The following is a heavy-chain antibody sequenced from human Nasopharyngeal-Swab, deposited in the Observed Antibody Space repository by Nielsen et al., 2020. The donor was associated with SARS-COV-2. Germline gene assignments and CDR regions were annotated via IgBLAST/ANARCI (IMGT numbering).Heavy chain of an antibody. J-gene: IGHJ4*02. V-gene: IGHV5-10-1*01. Sequence: GESLKISCKGSGYSFTSYWINWVRQMPGTGLEWMGRIDRSDSYTNYSPSFQGHVSISTDKSINTAYLQWSSLKAPDTAMYYCSRPLRYGGNSDFDYWGQGTLVTVSS. D-gene: IGHD4-23*01. CDR1: GYSFTSYW. CDR2: IDRSDSYT. CDR3: SRPLRYGGNSDFDY.